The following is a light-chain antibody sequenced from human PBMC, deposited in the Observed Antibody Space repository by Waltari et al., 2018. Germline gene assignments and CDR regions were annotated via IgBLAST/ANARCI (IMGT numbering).Light chain of an antibody. V-gene: IGKV3-11*01. CDR2: DAS. J-gene: IGKJ4*01. CDR1: QSVGTY. CDR3: QQRTDWPPLT. Sequence: EIVLTQSPATLSLSPGERATLSCRASQSVGTYLAWYQQKPGQAPRLLISDASYRASGIPARFSGSGSGTDFTLNISSLEPEDFAIYYCQQRTDWPPLTFGGGTKVEIK.